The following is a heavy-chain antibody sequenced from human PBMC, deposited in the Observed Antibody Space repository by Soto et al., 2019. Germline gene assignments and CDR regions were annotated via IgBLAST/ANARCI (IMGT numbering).Heavy chain of an antibody. V-gene: IGHV4-39*01. Sequence: SETLSLTCTVSGGYISSSSYYWGWIRQPPGKGLEWIGSIYYSGSTYYNPSLKSRVTISVDTSKNQFSLKLSSVTAADTAVYYCAINSHCSGGSCYSGPAFDIWGQGTMVTVSS. D-gene: IGHD2-15*01. CDR3: AINSHCSGGSCYSGPAFDI. J-gene: IGHJ3*02. CDR1: GGYISSSSYY. CDR2: IYYSGST.